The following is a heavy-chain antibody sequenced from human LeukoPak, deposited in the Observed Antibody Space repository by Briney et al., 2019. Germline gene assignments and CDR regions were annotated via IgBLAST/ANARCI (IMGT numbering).Heavy chain of an antibody. CDR3: ARDRYYGSGIFGLFDY. CDR1: GYTFTSYA. D-gene: IGHD3-10*01. CDR2: INAGNGNT. J-gene: IGHJ4*02. Sequence: ASVTVSCKASGYTFTSYAIHWVRQAPGQRLEWMGWINAGNGNTKYSQKLQGRVTITRDTSASTAYMALSSLRSEDTAVYYCARDRYYGSGIFGLFDYWGQGTLVTVSS. V-gene: IGHV1-3*01.